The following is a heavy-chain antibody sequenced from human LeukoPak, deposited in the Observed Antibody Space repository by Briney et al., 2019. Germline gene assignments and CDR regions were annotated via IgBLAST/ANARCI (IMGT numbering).Heavy chain of an antibody. D-gene: IGHD6-13*01. Sequence: GGSLKISFKGSGYSFTSYWIGWVRQMPGKGLEWMGIIYPGDSDTRYSPSFQGQVTISAAKSISTAYLQWSSLKASDTAMYYCARHVAGGSTSPRVAAAGSLDYWAQGTRVTFPS. CDR1: GYSFTSYW. CDR2: IYPGDSDT. V-gene: IGHV5-51*01. CDR3: ARHVAGGSTSPRVAAAGSLDY. J-gene: IGHJ4*02.